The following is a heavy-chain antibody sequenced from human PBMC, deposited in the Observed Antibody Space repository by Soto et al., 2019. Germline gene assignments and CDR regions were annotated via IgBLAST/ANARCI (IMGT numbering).Heavy chain of an antibody. CDR2: INAGNGNT. V-gene: IGHV1-3*01. CDR3: ARDPGILKQWLVPSDY. J-gene: IGHJ4*02. D-gene: IGHD6-19*01. Sequence: QVQLVQSGAEVKKPGASVKVSCKASGYTFTSYAMHWVRQAPGQRLEWMGWINAGNGNTKYSQKFQGRVTITRDTSASTAYMELSSLRSEDTAVYYCARDPGILKQWLVPSDYWGQGTLVTVSS. CDR1: GYTFTSYA.